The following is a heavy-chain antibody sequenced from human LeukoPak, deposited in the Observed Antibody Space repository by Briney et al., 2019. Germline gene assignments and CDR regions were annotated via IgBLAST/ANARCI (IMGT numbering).Heavy chain of an antibody. D-gene: IGHD4-23*01. J-gene: IGHJ4*02. CDR2: ISSSSSYI. Sequence: GGSLRLSCAASGFTFSSYSMNWVRQAPGKGLEWVSSISSSSSYIYYADSVKGRFTISRDNAKNSLYLQMNSLRAEDTAVYYCARHSPRWASFDYWGQGTLVTVSS. CDR3: ARHSPRWASFDY. CDR1: GFTFSSYS. V-gene: IGHV3-21*01.